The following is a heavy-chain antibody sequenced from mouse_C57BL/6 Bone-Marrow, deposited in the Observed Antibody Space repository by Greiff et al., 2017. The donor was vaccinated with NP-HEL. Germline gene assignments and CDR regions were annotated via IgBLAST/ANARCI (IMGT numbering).Heavy chain of an antibody. V-gene: IGHV1-55*01. CDR1: GYTFTSYW. D-gene: IGHD4-1*01. CDR3: ARNWEDY. J-gene: IGHJ2*01. Sequence: QVHVKQPGAELVKPGASVKMSCKASGYTFTSYWITWVKQRPGQGLEWIGDIYPGSGSTNYNEKFKSKATLTVDTSSSTAYMQLSSLTSEDSAVYYCARNWEDYWGQGTTLTVSS. CDR2: IYPGSGST.